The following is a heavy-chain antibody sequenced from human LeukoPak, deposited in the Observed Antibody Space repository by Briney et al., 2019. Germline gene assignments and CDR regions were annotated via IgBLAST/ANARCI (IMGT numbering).Heavy chain of an antibody. V-gene: IGHV1-2*02. Sequence: GASVKVSCKSSGYTFTGYYMHWVRQAPGQGLEWMGWINPNSGGTNCAQKFLGRITMTRDTSISTAYMELSRLRSDDTAVYYCASATTYCGADCYPLDAFDIWGQGTMVTVSS. CDR3: ASATTYCGADCYPLDAFDI. D-gene: IGHD2-21*02. J-gene: IGHJ3*02. CDR2: INPNSGGT. CDR1: GYTFTGYY.